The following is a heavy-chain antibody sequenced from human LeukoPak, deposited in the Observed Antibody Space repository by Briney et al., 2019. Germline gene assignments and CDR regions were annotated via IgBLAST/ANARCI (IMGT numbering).Heavy chain of an antibody. Sequence: SETLSLTCTVSGVSINTYSWSWVRQPPGKGLEWIGYMSYTGSTSYNPSLRSRVTISVDKSKNQFSLRLTSVTAADTAVYYCARGEWLRRYYFDYWGQGTLVTVSS. D-gene: IGHD5-12*01. V-gene: IGHV4-59*01. CDR2: MSYTGST. J-gene: IGHJ4*02. CDR3: ARGEWLRRYYFDY. CDR1: GVSINTYS.